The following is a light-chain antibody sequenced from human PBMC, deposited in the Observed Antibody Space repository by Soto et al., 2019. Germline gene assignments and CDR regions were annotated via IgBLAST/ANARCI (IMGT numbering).Light chain of an antibody. J-gene: IGLJ1*01. V-gene: IGLV2-14*01. CDR1: SSDVGGHNY. Sequence: QSVLTQPASVSGSPGQSITVSCTGTSSDVGGHNYVSWFQQHPGQAPKLLIYEVTTRPSGVSTRFSGSKSGSTASLTISGLQAEDEADYHCSSYSSSGTLFVFGTGTRSPS. CDR2: EVT. CDR3: SSYSSSGTLFV.